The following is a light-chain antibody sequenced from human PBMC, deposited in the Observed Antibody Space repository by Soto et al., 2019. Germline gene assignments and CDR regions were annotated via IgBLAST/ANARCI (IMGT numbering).Light chain of an antibody. Sequence: EILMTQSPATLSVSPGERATFSCRASQSVSSNLAWYQQKAGQAPRLLIYGASARATGIPARFSGSGSGTEFTLTISSLQSEDSAVYYCQQYKNWPTFGQGTKVDI. CDR2: GAS. CDR3: QQYKNWPT. J-gene: IGKJ1*01. CDR1: QSVSSN. V-gene: IGKV3-15*01.